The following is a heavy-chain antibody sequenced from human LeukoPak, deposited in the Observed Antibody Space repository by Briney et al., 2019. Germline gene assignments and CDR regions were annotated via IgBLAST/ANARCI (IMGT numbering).Heavy chain of an antibody. V-gene: IGHV3-30*18. J-gene: IGHJ4*02. CDR2: ISYVGSDK. D-gene: IGHD5-24*01. Sequence: GGSLRLSCAASGFTFSSSGMHWVRQAPGKGLEWVAVISYVGSDKYYTDSVRGRFTISRDNSKTTLYLQMNSLRTEDTAVYYCAKGGEMGTIRGYFDYLGQGTLVTVSS. CDR3: AKGGEMGTIRGYFDY. CDR1: GFTFSSSG.